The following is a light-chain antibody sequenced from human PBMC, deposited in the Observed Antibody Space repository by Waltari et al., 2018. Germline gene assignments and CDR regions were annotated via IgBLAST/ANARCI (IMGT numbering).Light chain of an antibody. CDR1: SNDVGGYDS. CDR2: DGS. J-gene: IGLJ3*02. CDR3: ASQSSNNVVL. V-gene: IGLV2-14*01. Sequence: QSALTQPASVSGSPGQSVTIFCTGTSNDVGGYDSVSWYQEHPGQAPRLIIYDGSDRPSVVSDRLSGSKSGNTASLTISGLQAEDEADYYCASQSSNNVVLFGGGTKLTVL.